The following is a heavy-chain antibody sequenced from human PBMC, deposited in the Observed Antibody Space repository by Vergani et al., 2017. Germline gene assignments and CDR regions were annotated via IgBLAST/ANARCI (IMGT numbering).Heavy chain of an antibody. CDR1: GFTFSSYA. D-gene: IGHD2-15*01. CDR3: AKDLARAPREGYCSGGSCYSWFDP. V-gene: IGHV3-30*04. CDR2: ISYDGSNK. J-gene: IGHJ5*02. Sequence: VQLVESGGGLVQPGGSLRLSCAASGFTFSSYAMHWVRQAPGKGLEWVAVISYDGSNKYYADSVKGRFTISRDNSKNTLYLQMNSLRAEDTAVYYCAKDLARAPREGYCSGGSCYSWFDPWGQGTLVTVSS.